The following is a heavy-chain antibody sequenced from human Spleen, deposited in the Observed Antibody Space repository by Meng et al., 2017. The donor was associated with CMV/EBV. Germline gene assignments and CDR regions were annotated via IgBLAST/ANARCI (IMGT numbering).Heavy chain of an antibody. Sequence: GGSLRLSCAASGFTFSSYGMHWVRQAPGKGLEWVAVIWYDGSNKYYADSVKGRFTISRDNSKNTLYLQMNSLRAEDTAVYYCAKHRGSCSSTSCYPPEYYFDYWGQGTLVTVSS. J-gene: IGHJ4*02. CDR1: GFTFSSYG. CDR3: AKHRGSCSSTSCYPPEYYFDY. V-gene: IGHV3-30*02. CDR2: IWYDGSNK. D-gene: IGHD2-2*01.